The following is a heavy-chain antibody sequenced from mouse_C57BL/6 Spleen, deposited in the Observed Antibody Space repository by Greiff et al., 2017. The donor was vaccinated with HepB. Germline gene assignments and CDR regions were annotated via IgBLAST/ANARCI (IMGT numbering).Heavy chain of an antibody. CDR2: IRSKSNNYAT. CDR3: AHYDYYYAMDY. J-gene: IGHJ4*01. CDR1: GFSFNTYA. Sequence: EVQGVESGGGLVQPKGSLKLSCAASGFSFNTYAMNWVRQAPGKGLEWVARIRSKSNNYATYYADSVKDRFTISRDDSESMLYLQMNNLKTEYTAMYYCAHYDYYYAMDYWGQGTSVTVSS. D-gene: IGHD2-4*01. V-gene: IGHV10-1*01.